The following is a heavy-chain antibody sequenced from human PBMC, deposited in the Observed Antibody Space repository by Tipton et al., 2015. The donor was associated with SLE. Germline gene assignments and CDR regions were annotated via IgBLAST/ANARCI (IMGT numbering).Heavy chain of an antibody. CDR3: ARASITMIVVARGDAFDI. CDR2: IYYSGST. Sequence: TLSLTCTVSGGSISSYYWSCIRQPPGKGLEWIGYIYYSGSTNYNPSLKSRVAISVGTSKNQFSLKLSSVTAADTAVYYCARASITMIVVARGDAFDIWGQGTMVTVSS. CDR1: GGSISSYY. V-gene: IGHV4-59*01. J-gene: IGHJ3*02. D-gene: IGHD3-22*01.